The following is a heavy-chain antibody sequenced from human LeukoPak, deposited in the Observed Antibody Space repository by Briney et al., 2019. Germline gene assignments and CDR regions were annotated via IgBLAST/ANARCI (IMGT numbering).Heavy chain of an antibody. CDR3: ARSQILGYCTNGVCSSMDV. V-gene: IGHV1-46*01. J-gene: IGHJ6*02. D-gene: IGHD2-8*01. CDR1: GYTFTSYY. Sequence: GASVKVSCKASGYTFTSYYMHWVRQAPGQGLEWMGIINPSGGSTSYAQKFQGRVTMTRDTSTSTVYMELSSLRSEDTAMYYCARSQILGYCTNGVCSSMDVWGQGTTVTVSS. CDR2: INPSGGST.